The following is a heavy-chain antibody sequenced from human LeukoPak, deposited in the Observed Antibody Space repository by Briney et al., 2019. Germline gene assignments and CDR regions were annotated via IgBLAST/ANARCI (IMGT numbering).Heavy chain of an antibody. V-gene: IGHV4-39*07. D-gene: IGHD6-13*01. CDR2: IYSSGST. Sequence: SETLSLTCSVSGGSISSSNYYWGWIRQPPGKGLEWIGCIYSSGSTYYNPSLKSRVTLSVDTSKNQFSLKLSSVTAADTAVYYCARVRYSSSWYDYYYYYMDVWGKGTTVTVSS. J-gene: IGHJ6*03. CDR1: GGSISSSNYY. CDR3: ARVRYSSSWYDYYYYYMDV.